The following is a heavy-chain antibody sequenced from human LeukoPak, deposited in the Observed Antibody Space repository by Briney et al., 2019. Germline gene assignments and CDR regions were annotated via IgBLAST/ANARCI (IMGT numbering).Heavy chain of an antibody. Sequence: SETLSLTCTVSGGSVSSGSYYWSWIRQPPGKGLEWIGYIYYSGSTNYNPSLKSRVTISVDTSKNQFSLKLSSVTAADTAVYYCARDSPYDYVWGSCRRFDYWGQGTLVTVSS. J-gene: IGHJ4*02. CDR1: GGSVSSGSYY. CDR2: IYYSGST. V-gene: IGHV4-61*01. D-gene: IGHD3-16*02. CDR3: ARDSPYDYVWGSCRRFDY.